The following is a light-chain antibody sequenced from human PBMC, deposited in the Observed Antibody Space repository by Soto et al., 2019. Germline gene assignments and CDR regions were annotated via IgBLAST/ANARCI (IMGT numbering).Light chain of an antibody. CDR1: QSISAW. CDR3: QQYENYWT. J-gene: IGKJ1*01. Sequence: DIQMTQYPSTLSATAGDRVTITCRASQSISAWLAWYQKKPGKAPKLLIYDASNLASGVPSRFSGSGSGTEFTLTISNLQPADFATYSCQQYENYWTFGQGTKVEIK. CDR2: DAS. V-gene: IGKV1-5*01.